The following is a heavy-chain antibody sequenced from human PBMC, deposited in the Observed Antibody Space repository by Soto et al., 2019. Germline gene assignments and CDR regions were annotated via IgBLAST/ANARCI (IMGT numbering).Heavy chain of an antibody. CDR1: GGSISSSSYY. CDR3: ARSISTVVTMDV. Sequence: SETLSLTCTVSGGSISSSSYYWGWIRQPPGKGLEWIGSIYYSGSTYYNPSLKSRVTISVDTSKNQFSLKLSSVTAADTAVYYCARSISTVVTMDVWGQGTTVT. V-gene: IGHV4-39*01. CDR2: IYYSGST. D-gene: IGHD4-4*01. J-gene: IGHJ6*02.